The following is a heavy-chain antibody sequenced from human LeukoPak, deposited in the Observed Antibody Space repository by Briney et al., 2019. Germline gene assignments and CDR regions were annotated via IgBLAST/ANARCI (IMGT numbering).Heavy chain of an antibody. V-gene: IGHV1-46*01. Sequence: ASVKVSCKASGYTFTSYYMHWVRQAPGQGLEWMGIINPSGGSTSYAQKFQGRVTMTRDTSTSTVYMELSSLGSEDTAVYYCARAAMVVTDGGQSGWFDPWGQGTLVTVSS. CDR1: GYTFTSYY. CDR3: ARAAMVVTDGGQSGWFDP. D-gene: IGHD4-23*01. CDR2: INPSGGST. J-gene: IGHJ5*02.